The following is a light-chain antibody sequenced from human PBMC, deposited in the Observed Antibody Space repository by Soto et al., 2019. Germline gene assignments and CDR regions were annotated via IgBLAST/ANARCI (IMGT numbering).Light chain of an antibody. V-gene: IGKV3-15*01. Sequence: EIVMTQSPATLSVSPGERATLSCRASQSVSSNLAWYQQKPGQAPRLLIYGASTRATGIPARFSGSGSGTEFTLTISSLQSEDFAVYYCLQYGSSPRTFGQGTKVEI. J-gene: IGKJ1*01. CDR2: GAS. CDR3: LQYGSSPRT. CDR1: QSVSSN.